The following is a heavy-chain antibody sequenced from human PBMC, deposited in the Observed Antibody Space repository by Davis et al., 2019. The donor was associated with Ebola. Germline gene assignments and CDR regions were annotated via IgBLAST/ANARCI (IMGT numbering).Heavy chain of an antibody. J-gene: IGHJ4*02. CDR1: GFIFNNYW. Sequence: PGGSLRLSCAASGFIFNNYWMHWVRQAPGKGLVWVSRINSDGSITNYADSVKGRFTISRDNAKNTLYLQMNSLRADDTAVYYCVRGGGDGTSSGDYWGLGTPVTVSS. V-gene: IGHV3-74*01. D-gene: IGHD6-6*01. CDR2: INSDGSIT. CDR3: VRGGGDGTSSGDY.